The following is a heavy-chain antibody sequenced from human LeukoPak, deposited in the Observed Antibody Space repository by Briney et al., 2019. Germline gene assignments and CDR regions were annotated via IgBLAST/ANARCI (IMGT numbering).Heavy chain of an antibody. CDR2: ISYDGSNK. J-gene: IGHJ3*02. CDR1: GFTFSSYG. V-gene: IGHV3-30*18. Sequence: GRSLRLSCAASGFTFSSYGMHWVRRAPGKGLEWVAVISYDGSNKYYADSVKGRFTVSGDNSKNTLYLQMNSLRAEDTAVYYCAKDYCSGGSCFLLDAFDIWGQGTMVTVSS. D-gene: IGHD2-15*01. CDR3: AKDYCSGGSCFLLDAFDI.